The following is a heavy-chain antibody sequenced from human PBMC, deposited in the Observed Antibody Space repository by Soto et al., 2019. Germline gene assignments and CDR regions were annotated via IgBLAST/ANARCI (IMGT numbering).Heavy chain of an antibody. D-gene: IGHD3-10*01. J-gene: IGHJ4*02. Sequence: PSETLSLTCTVSGDSVSSTTYYWSWIRQPPGKGQEWIGFIYYTGSTHYNPSLKSRVTISIDTSKNLFSLKLTSVTAADTAVYYCARDGDYFGSGSPPLLSKWGQGTLVTVSS. CDR2: IYYTGST. CDR1: GDSVSSTTYY. CDR3: ARDGDYFGSGSPPLLSK. V-gene: IGHV4-61*01.